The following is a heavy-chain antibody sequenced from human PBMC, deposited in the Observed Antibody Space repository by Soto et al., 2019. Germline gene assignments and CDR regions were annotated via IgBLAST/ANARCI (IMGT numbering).Heavy chain of an antibody. CDR1: GFTFSSYE. CDR2: ISSSGSTI. V-gene: IGHV3-48*03. CDR3: ARDPGTKEQLADYYYGMDV. Sequence: PGGSLRLSCAASGFTFSSYEMNWVRQAPGKGLEWVSYISSSGSTIYYADSVKGRFTISRDNAKNSLYLQMNSLRAEDTAVYYCARDPGTKEQLADYYYGMDVWGQGTTVTVSS. J-gene: IGHJ6*02. D-gene: IGHD6-6*01.